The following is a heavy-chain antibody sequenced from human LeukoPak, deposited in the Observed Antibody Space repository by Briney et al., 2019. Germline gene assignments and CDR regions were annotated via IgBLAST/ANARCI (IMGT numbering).Heavy chain of an antibody. D-gene: IGHD3-9*01. Sequence: SETLSLTCAVYGGSFSGYYWSWIRQPPGKGLEWIGEINHSGSTDYNPSLKSLVTISVDTSKNQFSLKLSSVTAADTAVYYCARGPQVRLRYFDWSHYFDYWGQGTLVTVPS. CDR2: INHSGST. J-gene: IGHJ4*02. V-gene: IGHV4-34*01. CDR3: ARGPQVRLRYFDWSHYFDY. CDR1: GGSFSGYY.